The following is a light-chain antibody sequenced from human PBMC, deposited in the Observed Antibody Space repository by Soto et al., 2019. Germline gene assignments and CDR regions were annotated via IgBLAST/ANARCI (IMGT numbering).Light chain of an antibody. J-gene: IGLJ1*01. CDR2: VNSDCSH. Sequence: QPVLTQSPSASASLGASVKLTCTLSSGHSNYAIAWHQQQPEKGPRYLMKVNSDCSHRKGDGIPDRFSGSSSGAQSYLTISSLPSEDEAPYDCQTWGTGIRVFGTTTKLTVL. CDR3: QTWGTGIRV. V-gene: IGLV4-69*01. CDR1: SGHSNYA.